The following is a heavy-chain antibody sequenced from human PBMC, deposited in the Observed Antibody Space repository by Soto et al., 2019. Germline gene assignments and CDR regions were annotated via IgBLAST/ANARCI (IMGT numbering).Heavy chain of an antibody. J-gene: IGHJ6*02. CDR1: GFTFSTHA. CDR2: FSGSGGNI. D-gene: IGHD2-2*01. Sequence: GGSLRLSCVASGFTFSTHAMSLVRQAPGKGLEWVSTFSGSGGNIYYAESVKGRLTISRDDSKNTLYLQMNSLRVEDTAVYYCAKDPPWTVGPLAMDVWGQGTTVTVSS. CDR3: AKDPPWTVGPLAMDV. V-gene: IGHV3-23*01.